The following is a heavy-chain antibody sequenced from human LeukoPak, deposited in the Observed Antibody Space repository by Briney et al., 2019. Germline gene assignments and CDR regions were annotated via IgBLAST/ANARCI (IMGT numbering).Heavy chain of an antibody. D-gene: IGHD3-22*01. J-gene: IGHJ4*02. CDR3: ARGTYYYDSSGYYERYYFDY. CDR1: GGFISSSSYY. Sequence: SETLSLTCTVSGGFISSSSYYWGWIRQPPGKGLEWIGSIYYSGSTYYNPSLKSRVTISVDTSKNQFSLKLSSVTAADTAVYYCARGTYYYDSSGYYERYYFDYWGQGTLVTVSS. V-gene: IGHV4-39*07. CDR2: IYYSGST.